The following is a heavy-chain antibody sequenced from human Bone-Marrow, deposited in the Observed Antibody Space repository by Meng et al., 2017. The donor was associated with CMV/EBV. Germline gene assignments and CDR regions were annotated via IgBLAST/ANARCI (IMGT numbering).Heavy chain of an antibody. CDR1: GFSLNPNGMG. J-gene: IGHJ4*02. V-gene: IGHV2-5*02. D-gene: IGHD6-6*01. CDR2: IYWDGDK. Sequence: LKESGPALHEPPQTLTLTSPFSGFSLNPNGMGVGWIRQPPGKALEWLALIYWDGDKRYSPSLKSRLTITKDTSNNQVVLTMTNMGPVDTATYYCAHITPRPGWIAYWGQGTLVTVSS. CDR3: AHITPRPGWIAY.